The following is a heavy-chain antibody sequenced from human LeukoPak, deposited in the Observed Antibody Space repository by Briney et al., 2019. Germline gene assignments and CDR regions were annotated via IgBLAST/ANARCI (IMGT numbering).Heavy chain of an antibody. Sequence: PSETLSLTCAVYGGSFSGYYWSWIRQPPGKGLEWIGEINHSGSTNYNPSLKSRVTISVDTSKNQFSLKLSSVTAADTAVYYCARGTSGLPYYYYGMDVWGQETTVTVSS. CDR2: INHSGST. D-gene: IGHD1-14*01. CDR3: ARGTSGLPYYYYGMDV. CDR1: GGSFSGYY. V-gene: IGHV4-34*01. J-gene: IGHJ6*02.